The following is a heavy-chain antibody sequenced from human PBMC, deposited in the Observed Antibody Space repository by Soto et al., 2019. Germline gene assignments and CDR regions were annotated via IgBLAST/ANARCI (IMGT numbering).Heavy chain of an antibody. V-gene: IGHV4-59*08. Sequence: QVQLQESGPGLVKPSETLSLSCTVSGGSISSYYWSWFRQSPGKRMEWIGYVHHSWGSSYNPSLQTRVALSLGPSKSQFSLKGPSMTATDTAGYYCAPQGFGPLHGLGDVWGQGTTVTVSS. CDR1: GGSISSYY. CDR2: VHHSWGS. CDR3: APQGFGPLHGLGDV. J-gene: IGHJ6*02. D-gene: IGHD3-10*01.